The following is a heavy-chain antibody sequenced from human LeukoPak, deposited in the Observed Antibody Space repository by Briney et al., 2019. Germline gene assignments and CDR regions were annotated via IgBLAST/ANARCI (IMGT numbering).Heavy chain of an antibody. CDR2: IYYSGST. CDR1: GGSISSHY. V-gene: IGHV4-59*11. CDR3: ARGYSSTHMDV. J-gene: IGHJ6*03. D-gene: IGHD2-2*01. Sequence: SETLSLTCTVSGGSISSHYWSWIRQPPGKGLEWIGYIYYSGSTNYNPSLKSRVTISVDTSKNQFPLKLSSVTAADTAVYYCARGYSSTHMDVWGKGTTVTVSS.